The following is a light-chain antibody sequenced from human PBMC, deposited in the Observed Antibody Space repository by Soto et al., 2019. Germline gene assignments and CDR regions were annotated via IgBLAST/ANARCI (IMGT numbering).Light chain of an antibody. CDR3: QQRSNWPLT. CDR2: DAS. V-gene: IGKV3-11*01. Sequence: EIVLTQSPATLSLSPGEGAALCCRASQRVSSYLAWYQKKPGQAPRLLIYDASNRATGIPARFSGRGSGTDFTLTISSLEPEDSAVYYCQQRSNWPLTFGGGTKVEIK. J-gene: IGKJ4*01. CDR1: QRVSSY.